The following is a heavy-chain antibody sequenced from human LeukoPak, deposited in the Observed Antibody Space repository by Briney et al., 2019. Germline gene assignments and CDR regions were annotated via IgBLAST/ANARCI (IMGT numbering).Heavy chain of an antibody. J-gene: IGHJ4*02. V-gene: IGHV5-51*01. D-gene: IGHD6-6*01. Sequence: GGSLQISGQGSGYSFTSYWIAWVRQVPGKGREWMGIIYPGDSETRYSPSFQGQVTMSAGKSISTAYLQWSSLKASDTAMYYCARHIRSSSNNSFDYWGQGTLVTVSS. CDR2: IYPGDSET. CDR3: ARHIRSSSNNSFDY. CDR1: GYSFTSYW.